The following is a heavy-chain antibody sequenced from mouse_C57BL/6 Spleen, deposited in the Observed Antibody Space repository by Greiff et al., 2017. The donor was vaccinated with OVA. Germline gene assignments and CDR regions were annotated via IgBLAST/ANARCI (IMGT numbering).Heavy chain of an antibody. CDR1: GYAFSSSW. D-gene: IGHD2-5*01. V-gene: IGHV1-82*01. J-gene: IGHJ4*01. Sequence: VKLVESGPELVKPGASVKISCKASGYAFSSSWMNWVKQRPGKGLEWIGRIYPGDGDTNYNGKFKGKATLTADKSSSTAYMQLSSLTSEDSAVYFCARSGSYSNLYYYAMDYWGQGTSVTVSS. CDR2: IYPGDGDT. CDR3: ARSGSYSNLYYYAMDY.